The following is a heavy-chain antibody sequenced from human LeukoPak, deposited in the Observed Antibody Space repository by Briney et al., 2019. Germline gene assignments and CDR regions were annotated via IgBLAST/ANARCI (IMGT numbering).Heavy chain of an antibody. Sequence: SETLSLTCTVSGGSISSYYWSWIRQPPGKGLEWIGYIYYSGSTNYNPSLKSRVTMSVNTSKNQFSLKLSSVTAADTAVYYCARHSSRGYSGYDLFDYWGRGTLVTVSS. CDR1: GGSISSYY. V-gene: IGHV4-59*01. CDR2: IYYSGST. J-gene: IGHJ4*02. CDR3: ARHSSRGYSGYDLFDY. D-gene: IGHD5-12*01.